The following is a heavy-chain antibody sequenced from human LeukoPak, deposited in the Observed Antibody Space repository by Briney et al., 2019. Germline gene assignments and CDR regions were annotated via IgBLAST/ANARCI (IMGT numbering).Heavy chain of an antibody. CDR2: IYPGDSDT. V-gene: IGHV5-51*01. CDR3: ARSICIPCNYYFYGLVG. D-gene: IGHD3-3*01. CDR1: GYRFISHG. Sequence: GESLETSFKGSGYRFISHGFAWARQMPGKGLEWMGIIYPGDSDTRYSPSFQAQVTISADKSIATAYLHWSSLKASDTALYYCARSICIPCNYYFYGLVGYWRGNTVSVSS. J-gene: IGHJ6*01.